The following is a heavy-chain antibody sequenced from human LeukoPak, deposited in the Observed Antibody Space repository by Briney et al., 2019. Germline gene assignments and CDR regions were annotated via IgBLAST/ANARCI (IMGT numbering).Heavy chain of an antibody. CDR3: ARLSAYYYGSFFYYYMDV. V-gene: IGHV3-66*04. CDR2: IYSGNTI. CDR1: GFSVSNNY. Sequence: GGSLRLSCVVSGFSVSNNYVSWVRQAPGKGLEWVSVIYSGNTIKYADSVKGRFTISRDNSKNTVYLQMSSLRAEDTALYYCARLSAYYYGSFFYYYMDVWGKGTTVTVSS. D-gene: IGHD3-10*01. J-gene: IGHJ6*03.